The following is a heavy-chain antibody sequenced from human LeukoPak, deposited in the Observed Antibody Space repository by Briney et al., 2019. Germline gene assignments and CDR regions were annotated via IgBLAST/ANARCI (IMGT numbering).Heavy chain of an antibody. D-gene: IGHD6-13*01. V-gene: IGHV3-48*01. CDR2: ISSSSSTI. CDR3: AREGIAAAIDY. CDR1: GFTLSNAW. J-gene: IGHJ4*02. Sequence: GGSLRLSCAASGFTLSNAWMNWVRQAPGKGLEWVSYISSSSSTIYYADSVKGRFTISRDNAKNSLYLQMNSLRAEDTAVYYCAREGIAAAIDYWGQGTLVTVSS.